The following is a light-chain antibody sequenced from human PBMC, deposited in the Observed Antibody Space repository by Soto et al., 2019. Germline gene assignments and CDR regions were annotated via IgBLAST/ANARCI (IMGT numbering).Light chain of an antibody. Sequence: QSVLTQPPSVSGAPGQRVTISCTGSSSNIGAGFDVHWYQQVPGKAPKLIIYGNTNRPSGVPARFSASESGTSASLAITGLQAEDEAEYYCQSYDSSLSTSGVFGGGTKLTVL. J-gene: IGLJ3*02. CDR3: QSYDSSLSTSGV. CDR1: SSNIGAGFD. CDR2: GNT. V-gene: IGLV1-40*01.